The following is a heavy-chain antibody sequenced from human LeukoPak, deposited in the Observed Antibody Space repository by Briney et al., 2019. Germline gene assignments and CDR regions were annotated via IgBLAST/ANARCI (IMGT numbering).Heavy chain of an antibody. CDR3: ARLFGYSYGSFDY. D-gene: IGHD5-18*01. Sequence: PSETLSLTCAVYGGSFSSHYWGWVRQPPGKGLEWIGSIYYSGSTYYNPSLKSRVTISVDTSKNQFSVKLSAVTAADTAVYYCARLFGYSYGSFDYWGQGTLVTVSS. V-gene: IGHV4-39*01. CDR1: GGSFSSHY. J-gene: IGHJ4*02. CDR2: IYYSGST.